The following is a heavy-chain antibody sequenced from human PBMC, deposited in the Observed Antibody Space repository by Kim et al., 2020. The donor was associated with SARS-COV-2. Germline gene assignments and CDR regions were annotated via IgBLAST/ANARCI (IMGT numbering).Heavy chain of an antibody. CDR3: ARNKHYDILTGFDY. Sequence: SETLSLTCTVSGGSISSGGYYWSWIRQHPGKGLEWIGYIYYSGSTYYNPSLKSRVTISVDTSKNQFSLKLSSVTAADTAVYYCARNKHYDILTGFDYWGQGTLVTVSS. CDR2: IYYSGST. D-gene: IGHD3-9*01. CDR1: GGSISSGGYY. V-gene: IGHV4-31*03. J-gene: IGHJ4*02.